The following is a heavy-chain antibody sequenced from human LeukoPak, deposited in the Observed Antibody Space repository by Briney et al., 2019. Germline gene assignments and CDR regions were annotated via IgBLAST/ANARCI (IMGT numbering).Heavy chain of an antibody. CDR1: GGSISSYY. D-gene: IGHD3-3*01. CDR2: IYYSGST. CDR3: ARDPVGNYEHGYYYGMDV. J-gene: IGHJ6*02. V-gene: IGHV4-59*01. Sequence: SETLSLTCTVSGGSISSYYWSWIRQPAGKGLEWIGYIYYSGSTNYNPSLKSRVTISVDTSKNQFSLKLSSVTAADTAVYYCARDPVGNYEHGYYYGMDVWGQGTTVTVSS.